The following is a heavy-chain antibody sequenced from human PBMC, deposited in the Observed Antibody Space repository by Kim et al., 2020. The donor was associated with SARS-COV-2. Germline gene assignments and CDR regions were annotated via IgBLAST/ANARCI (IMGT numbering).Heavy chain of an antibody. CDR1: GFTFSNAW. V-gene: IGHV3-15*01. CDR2: IKSKTDGGTT. Sequence: GGSLRLSCAASGFTFSNAWMSWVRQAPGKGLEWVGRIKSKTDGGTTDYAAPVKGRFTISRDDSKNTLYLQMNSLKTEDTAVYYCTTGLDSGYEPWDYWGQGTLVTVSS. CDR3: TTGLDSGYEPWDY. J-gene: IGHJ4*02. D-gene: IGHD5-12*01.